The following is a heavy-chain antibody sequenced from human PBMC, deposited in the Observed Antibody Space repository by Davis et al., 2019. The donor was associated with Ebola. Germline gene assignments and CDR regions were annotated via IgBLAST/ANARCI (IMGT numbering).Heavy chain of an antibody. CDR1: GFTFSSYA. J-gene: IGHJ4*02. D-gene: IGHD6-19*01. V-gene: IGHV3-30-3*01. CDR3: ARALTQWLPGPIDY. Sequence: GESLKISCAASGFTFSSYAMSWVRQAPGKGLEWVAVISYDGSNKYDADSVKGRFTISRDNSKNTLYLQMNSLRAEDTAVYYCARALTQWLPGPIDYWGQGTLVTVSS. CDR2: ISYDGSNK.